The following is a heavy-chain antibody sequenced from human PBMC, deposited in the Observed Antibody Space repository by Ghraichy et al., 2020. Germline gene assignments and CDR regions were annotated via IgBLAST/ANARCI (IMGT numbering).Heavy chain of an antibody. Sequence: SETLSLTCAVSGYSISSGYYWGWIRQPPGKGLEWIGSIYHSGSTYYNPSLKSRVTISVDTSKNQFSLKLSSVTAADTAVYYCARDFWSGYSGRGYYYGMDVWGQGTTVTVSS. D-gene: IGHD3-3*01. J-gene: IGHJ6*02. CDR1: GYSISSGYY. CDR2: IYHSGST. V-gene: IGHV4-38-2*02. CDR3: ARDFWSGYSGRGYYYGMDV.